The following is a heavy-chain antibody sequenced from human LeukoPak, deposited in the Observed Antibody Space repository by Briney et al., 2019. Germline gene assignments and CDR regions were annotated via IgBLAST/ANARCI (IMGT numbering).Heavy chain of an antibody. V-gene: IGHV1-2*02. J-gene: IGHJ1*01. D-gene: IGHD3-22*01. CDR2: INPNSGGT. CDR3: APSYDSSGYPAFQH. Sequence: ASVKVSCKASGYTFTDYYMYWVRQAPGQGLEWMGWINPNSGGTNYAQKFEGKVTMTRDTSISTVYMELSRLRSDDTAVYYCAPSYDSSGYPAFQHWGQGTLVTVSS. CDR1: GYTFTDYY.